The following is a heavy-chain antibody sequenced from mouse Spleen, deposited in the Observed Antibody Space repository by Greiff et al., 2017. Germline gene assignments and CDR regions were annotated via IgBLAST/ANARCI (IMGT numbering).Heavy chain of an antibody. Sequence: VQLQQSGPELVKPGASVKISCKASGYSFTGYYMNWVKQSPEKSLEWIGEINPSTGGTTYNQKFKAKATLTVDKSSSTAYMQLKSLTSEDSAVYYCARGPITTVSYWGQGTLVTVSA. J-gene: IGHJ3*01. D-gene: IGHD1-1*01. CDR3: ARGPITTVSY. CDR1: GYSFTGYY. V-gene: IGHV1-42*01. CDR2: INPSTGGT.